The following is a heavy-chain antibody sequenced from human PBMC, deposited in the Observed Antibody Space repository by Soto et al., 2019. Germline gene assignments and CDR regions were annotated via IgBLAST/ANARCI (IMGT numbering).Heavy chain of an antibody. CDR3: AKQSKWSSTSCYSGGSTCPLDC. Sequence: EVQLLESGGWLVQHGGSLRLSCAASGFTFSSYAMSWVRQAPGKGLEWVSAIGSDGTAIQYADSVKGRFTISKDNSKNTLYLQMNSLRAEDTAIYYCAKQSKWSSTSCYSGGSTCPLDCWGQGTLVTVSS. CDR1: GFTFSSYA. D-gene: IGHD2-2*02. J-gene: IGHJ4*02. CDR2: IGSDGTAI. V-gene: IGHV3-23*05.